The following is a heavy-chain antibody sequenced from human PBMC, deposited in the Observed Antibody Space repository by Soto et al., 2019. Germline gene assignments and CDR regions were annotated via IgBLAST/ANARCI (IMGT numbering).Heavy chain of an antibody. Sequence: SETLSLTCTVSGGSLSGYYWSWIRQPPGKGLEWIGDFYSSGSPHHNPSLKNRVSISEDRSKNEFSLKLSSVTAADTAVYYCERECYDILTGSLYFAYSGQGTLVTVSS. CDR2: FYSSGSP. J-gene: IGHJ4*02. D-gene: IGHD3-9*01. CDR1: GGSLSGYY. V-gene: IGHV4-59*01. CDR3: ERECYDILTGSLYFAY.